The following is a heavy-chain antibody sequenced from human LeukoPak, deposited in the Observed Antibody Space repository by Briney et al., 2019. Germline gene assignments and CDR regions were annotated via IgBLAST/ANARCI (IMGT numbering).Heavy chain of an antibody. CDR1: GGSISSGSYY. CDR3: ARGWTGGDYPWPH. Sequence: SQTLSLTCTVSGGSISSGSYYWNWIRQPAGKGLEWIGRIYTSGSTNYNPSLKSLVTISVDTSKNQFSLKLSSVTAADTAVYYCARGWTGGDYPWPHWGQGTLVTVSS. J-gene: IGHJ1*01. D-gene: IGHD4-17*01. CDR2: IYTSGST. V-gene: IGHV4-61*02.